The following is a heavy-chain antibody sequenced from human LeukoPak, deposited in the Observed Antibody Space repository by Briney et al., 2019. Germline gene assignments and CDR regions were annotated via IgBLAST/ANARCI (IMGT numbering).Heavy chain of an antibody. CDR2: ISASGGRT. CDR3: AKILNQCYIVATGFDS. V-gene: IGHV3-23*01. Sequence: GGSLRLSCAASGFTFSSYALSWVRQAPGKGLEWVTGISASGGRTFYADSVKGRFTISRDNSKYTLYLQMSSLRAEDTAIYYCAKILNQCYIVATGFDSWGQGTLVTVSS. D-gene: IGHD5-12*01. CDR1: GFTFSSYA. J-gene: IGHJ5*01.